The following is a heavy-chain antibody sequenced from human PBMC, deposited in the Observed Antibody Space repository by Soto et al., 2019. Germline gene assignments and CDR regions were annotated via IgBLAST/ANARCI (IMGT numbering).Heavy chain of an antibody. J-gene: IGHJ6*02. CDR3: ARDGRYEFWSGYPYYGMDV. CDR1: GGTFSSYA. CDR2: IIPIFGTA. V-gene: IGHV1-69*01. D-gene: IGHD3-3*01. Sequence: QVQLVQSGAEVKKPGSSVKVSCKASGGTFSSYAISWVRQAPGQGLEWMGGIIPIFGTANYAQKFQGRVTITADESTSTAYMELSSLRSEDTAVYYCARDGRYEFWSGYPYYGMDVWGQGTTVTFSS.